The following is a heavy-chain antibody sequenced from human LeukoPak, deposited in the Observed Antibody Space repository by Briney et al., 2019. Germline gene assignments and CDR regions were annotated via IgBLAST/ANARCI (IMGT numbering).Heavy chain of an antibody. J-gene: IGHJ4*02. CDR3: VREDTPATANY. Sequence: PGGSLRLSCTASGFTLSSYAMSWVRQAPGEGLEWVSTISGSADNTNYAEAVKGRFTISRDNSKDTLFLQMHSLRPGDTAVYYCVREDTPATANYWGQGTLVTISS. CDR1: GFTLSSYA. D-gene: IGHD2-21*02. CDR2: ISGSADNT. V-gene: IGHV3-23*01.